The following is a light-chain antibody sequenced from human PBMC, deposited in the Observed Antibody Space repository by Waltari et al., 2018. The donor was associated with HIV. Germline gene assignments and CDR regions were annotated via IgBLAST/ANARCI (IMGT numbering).Light chain of an antibody. V-gene: IGLV1-44*01. Sequence: QSVLAQPPSASGTPGQRVTISCSGSTSNIGGNTVSWYQQLPGTAPKLLIYSNNGRPSGVPDRLSGSTSGTSASLVISGLQSEDEADYYCAAWDDSLKGGAFGTGTKVTVL. CDR1: TSNIGGNT. CDR2: SNN. CDR3: AAWDDSLKGGA. J-gene: IGLJ1*01.